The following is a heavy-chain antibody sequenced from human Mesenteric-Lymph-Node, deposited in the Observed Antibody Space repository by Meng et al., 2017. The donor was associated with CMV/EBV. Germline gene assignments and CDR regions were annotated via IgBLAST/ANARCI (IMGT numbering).Heavy chain of an antibody. J-gene: IGHJ4*02. V-gene: IGHV2-5*02. CDR3: AHSQGCYYHY. CDR2: VFWDDAK. D-gene: IGHD3-22*01. CDR1: GFSPTPTGVC. Sequence: LKYLGHTRVKPTRTILLSRPSSGFSPTPTGVCVGWIRQHPGKSLEWLALVFWDDAKEYSPSLKSRLTITKDTFKNQVVLTVTNMDPVDTATYYGAHSQGCYYHYWGQGTLVTVSS.